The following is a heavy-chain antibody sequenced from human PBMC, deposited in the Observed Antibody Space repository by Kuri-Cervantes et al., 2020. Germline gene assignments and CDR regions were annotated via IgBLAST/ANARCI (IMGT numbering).Heavy chain of an antibody. J-gene: IGHJ4*02. CDR1: GYSFTTYW. Sequence: GSLSLTCKVAGYSFTTYWIGWVRQMPGKGLEWMGIIYPGDSGTRYSPSFQGQVTISVDKSISTAYLQWSSLKASDTAMYYCARQGVSGYSLGFDYWGQGTLVTVSS. V-gene: IGHV5-51*01. CDR2: IYPGDSGT. CDR3: ARQGVSGYSLGFDY. D-gene: IGHD5-12*01.